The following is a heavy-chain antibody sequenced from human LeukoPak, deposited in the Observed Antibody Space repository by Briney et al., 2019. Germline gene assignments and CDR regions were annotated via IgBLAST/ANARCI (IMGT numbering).Heavy chain of an antibody. CDR1: GGTFSSYA. J-gene: IGHJ4*02. CDR3: ARDGWNPFTVTTGYFDY. D-gene: IGHD4-17*01. V-gene: IGHV1-69*05. Sequence: SVKVSCKAPGGTFSSYAISWVRQAPGQGLEWMGGIIPIFGTANYAQKFQGRVTITTDESTSTAYMELSSLRSEDTAVYYCARDGWNPFTVTTGYFDYWGQGTLVTVSS. CDR2: IIPIFGTA.